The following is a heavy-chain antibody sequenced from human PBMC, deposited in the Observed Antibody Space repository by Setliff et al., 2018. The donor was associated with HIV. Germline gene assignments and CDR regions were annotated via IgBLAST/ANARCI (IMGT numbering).Heavy chain of an antibody. D-gene: IGHD3-22*01. V-gene: IGHV3-23*01. CDR2: ILSTGERT. CDR1: GFTFSNYA. Sequence: GGSLRLSCAASGFTFSNYAMSWVRQAPGEGLEWVSAILSTGERTFYADSVKGRFTISRDKSKNTVYLERNSLRAEDTDEYYCAKGLAASGSGSFDSWGRGILVTVSS. J-gene: IGHJ4*02. CDR3: AKGLAASGSGSFDS.